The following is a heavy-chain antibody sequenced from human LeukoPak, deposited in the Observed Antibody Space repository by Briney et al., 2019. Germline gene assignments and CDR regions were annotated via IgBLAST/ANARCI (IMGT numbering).Heavy chain of an antibody. CDR2: IYYSGST. CDR3: ARGREGSAMAKGSKPYFDY. CDR1: GGSISSYY. J-gene: IGHJ4*02. D-gene: IGHD5-18*01. V-gene: IGHV4-59*08. Sequence: SETLSLTCTVSGGSISSYYWSWIRQPPGKGLEWIGYIYYSGSTNYNPSLKSRVAISVDTSKNQFSLKLSSVTAADTAVYYCARGREGSAMAKGSKPYFDYWGQGTLVTVSS.